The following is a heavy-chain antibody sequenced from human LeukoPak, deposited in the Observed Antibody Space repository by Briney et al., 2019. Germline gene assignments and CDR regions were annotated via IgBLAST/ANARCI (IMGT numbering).Heavy chain of an antibody. CDR1: GGTFSSYA. D-gene: IGHD1-1*01. J-gene: IGHJ5*02. Sequence: SVKVSCKASGGTFSSYAISWVRQAPGQGLEWMGGIIPIFGTANYAQKFRGRVTITADESTSTAYMELSSLRSEDTAVYYCASGRAVQLEHWFDPWGQGTLVTVSS. CDR2: IIPIFGTA. CDR3: ASGRAVQLEHWFDP. V-gene: IGHV1-69*01.